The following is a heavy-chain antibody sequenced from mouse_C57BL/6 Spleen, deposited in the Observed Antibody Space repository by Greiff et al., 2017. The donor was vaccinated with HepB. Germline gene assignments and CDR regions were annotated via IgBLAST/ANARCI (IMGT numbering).Heavy chain of an antibody. J-gene: IGHJ4*01. D-gene: IGHD1-1*01. CDR3: ASWYYGSSYAMDY. V-gene: IGHV1-52*01. CDR1: GYTFTSYW. Sequence: QVQLQQPGAELVRPGSSVKLSCKASGYTFTSYWMHWVKQRPIQGLEWIGNIDPSDSETHYNQKFKDKATLTVDKSSSTAYMQLSSLTSEDSAVYYCASWYYGSSYAMDYWGQGTSVTVSS. CDR2: IDPSDSET.